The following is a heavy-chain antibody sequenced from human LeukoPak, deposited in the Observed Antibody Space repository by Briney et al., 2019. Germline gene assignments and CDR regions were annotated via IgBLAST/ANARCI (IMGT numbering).Heavy chain of an antibody. J-gene: IGHJ4*02. Sequence: GGFLRLSCAASGFTFSSYSMNWVRQAPGKGLEWVSSISSSSSYIYYADSVKGRFTISRDNAKNSLYLQMNSLRAEDTAVYYCATTLVGATSIVYWGQGTLVTVSS. CDR3: ATTLVGATSIVY. D-gene: IGHD1-26*01. CDR1: GFTFSSYS. V-gene: IGHV3-21*01. CDR2: ISSSSSYI.